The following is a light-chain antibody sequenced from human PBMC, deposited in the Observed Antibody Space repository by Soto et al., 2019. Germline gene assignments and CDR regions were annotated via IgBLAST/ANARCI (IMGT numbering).Light chain of an antibody. CDR2: AAS. Sequence: DIQLTQSPSFLSASVGDRVTITCRASQGISSYLAWYQKKPGKAPKLLMYAASTLQSGVPSRFSGSGSGTEFTLTISSLQPEDFATYYCLQHNRYPYTFGQGTKLEIK. CDR1: QGISSY. CDR3: LQHNRYPYT. V-gene: IGKV1-9*01. J-gene: IGKJ2*01.